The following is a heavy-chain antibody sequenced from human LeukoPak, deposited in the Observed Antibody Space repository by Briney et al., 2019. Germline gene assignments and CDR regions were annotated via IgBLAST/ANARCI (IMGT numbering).Heavy chain of an antibody. CDR1: GGSFSRYY. V-gene: IGHV4-34*01. Sequence: SETLSLTCAVYGGSFSRYYWSWIRQPPGKGLEWIGEINHSGSTNYNPSLKSRVTISVDTSKNQFSLKLSSVTAADTAVYFATVTTSWGMDVWGQGTTVTVSS. J-gene: IGHJ6*02. CDR3: TVTTSWGMDV. CDR2: INHSGST. D-gene: IGHD4-17*01.